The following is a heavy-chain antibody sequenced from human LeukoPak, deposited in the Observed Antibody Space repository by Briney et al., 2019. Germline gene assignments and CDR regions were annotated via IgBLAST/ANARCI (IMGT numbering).Heavy chain of an antibody. Sequence: GGSLRLSCAASGFTFSSYSMNWVRQAPGKGLEWVSSISSSSSYIYYEDSVKGRFTISRDNAKNSLYLQMNSLRAEDTAVYYCARDPGVLVGATGYWGQGTLVTVSS. CDR2: ISSSSSYI. J-gene: IGHJ4*02. CDR3: ARDPGVLVGATGY. CDR1: GFTFSSYS. D-gene: IGHD1-26*01. V-gene: IGHV3-21*01.